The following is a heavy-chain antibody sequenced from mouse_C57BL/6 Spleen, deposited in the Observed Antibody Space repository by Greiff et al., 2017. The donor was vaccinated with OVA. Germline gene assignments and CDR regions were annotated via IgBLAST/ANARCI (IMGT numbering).Heavy chain of an antibody. Sequence: VQLQQPGAELVKPGASVKLSCKASGYTFTSYWMHWVKQRPGRGLEWIGRIDTNSGGTKYNEKFKSKATLTVDKPSSTAYMQLSSLTSEDSAVYYCARSDTMRGYDEGFAYWGQGTLVTVSA. D-gene: IGHD2-2*01. CDR2: IDTNSGGT. J-gene: IGHJ3*01. CDR3: ARSDTMRGYDEGFAY. V-gene: IGHV1-72*01. CDR1: GYTFTSYW.